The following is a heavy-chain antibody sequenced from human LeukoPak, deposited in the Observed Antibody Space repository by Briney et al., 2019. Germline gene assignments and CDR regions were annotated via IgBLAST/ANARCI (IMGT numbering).Heavy chain of an antibody. CDR2: INSEGSST. V-gene: IGHV3-74*01. Sequence: GGSLRLSCAASGFTFNIYWMHWVRHAPGKGLVWVSRINSEGSSTAYADSVRGRFTISRDNAKNTLYLQMNSLRAEDTAVYYCARGGAYYYYMDVWGKGTTVTVSS. CDR3: ARGGAYYYYMDV. CDR1: GFTFNIYW. J-gene: IGHJ6*03. D-gene: IGHD4/OR15-4a*01.